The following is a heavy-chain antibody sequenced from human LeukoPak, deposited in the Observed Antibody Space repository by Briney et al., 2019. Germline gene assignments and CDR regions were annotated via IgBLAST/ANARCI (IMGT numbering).Heavy chain of an antibody. Sequence: GGSLRLSCAASGFTFITYTMNWVRQAPGKGLEWVSSIYSSSSYIYYTDSVKGRFTISRDNAKNSLYLQMNSLRAEDTAVYYCARDPTSSWETAFDIWGQGTMVTVSS. D-gene: IGHD1-26*01. CDR2: IYSSSSYI. J-gene: IGHJ3*02. CDR1: GFTFITYT. CDR3: ARDPTSSWETAFDI. V-gene: IGHV3-21*01.